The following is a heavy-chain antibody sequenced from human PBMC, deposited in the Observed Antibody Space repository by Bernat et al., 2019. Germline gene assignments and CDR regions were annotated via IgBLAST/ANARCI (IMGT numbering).Heavy chain of an antibody. CDR3: ARDYNAGGDYMYV. CDR2: IWYDGSNR. D-gene: IGHD3-16*01. CDR1: GFTFSSYG. J-gene: IGHJ6*03. Sequence: QVQPVESGGGVVQPGRSLRLSCAASGFTFSSYGMHWVRQAPGKGLEWVALIWYDGSNRYYADSVKGRFSISRDNSKNTLYLQMNSLRAEDTAVYYCARDYNAGGDYMYVWGKGTTVTVSS. V-gene: IGHV3-33*01.